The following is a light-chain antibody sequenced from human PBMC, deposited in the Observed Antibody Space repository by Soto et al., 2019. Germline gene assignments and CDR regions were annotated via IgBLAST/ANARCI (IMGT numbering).Light chain of an antibody. V-gene: IGKV3-15*01. CDR1: QSVRTN. J-gene: IGKJ4*01. Sequence: EIVLTQSPGTLSLSPGERATLSCRASQSVRTNYLAWYKQKPGQAPRLLISGASTGATGIPARFSGSGSGTEFTLTINSLQSEDSAVYYCQQYYTWPVTFGGGTKVDI. CDR2: GAS. CDR3: QQYYTWPVT.